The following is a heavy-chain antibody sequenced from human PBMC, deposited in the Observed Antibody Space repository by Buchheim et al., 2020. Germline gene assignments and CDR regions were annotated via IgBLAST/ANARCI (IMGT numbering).Heavy chain of an antibody. V-gene: IGHV3-23*01. CDR3: AKDYDFGCGGYCDY. Sequence: EVQLLESGGGLVQPGGSLRLSCAASGFTFSSYAMSWVRQAPGKGLEWVSAISGSGVSTYYADSVKGRFTISRDNSKNTLYLQMDSRGAEETAVYYCAKDYDFGCGGYCDYWGQGT. J-gene: IGHJ4*02. CDR2: ISGSGVST. D-gene: IGHD3-3*01. CDR1: GFTFSSYA.